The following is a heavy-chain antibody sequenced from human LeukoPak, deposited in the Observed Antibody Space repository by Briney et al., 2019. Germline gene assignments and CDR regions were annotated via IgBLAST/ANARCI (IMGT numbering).Heavy chain of an antibody. J-gene: IGHJ4*02. V-gene: IGHV3-33*01. CDR1: GFTFSSYG. CDR3: ARVRDMWDSSGYFDY. D-gene: IGHD3-22*01. Sequence: PGRSLRLSCAASGFTFSSYGMHWVRQAPGKGLDWVAVIWYDGSEKYYADSVKGRFTVSRDNSKNTLYLQMNSLRAEDTAVYYCARVRDMWDSSGYFDYWGQGTLVTVSS. CDR2: IWYDGSEK.